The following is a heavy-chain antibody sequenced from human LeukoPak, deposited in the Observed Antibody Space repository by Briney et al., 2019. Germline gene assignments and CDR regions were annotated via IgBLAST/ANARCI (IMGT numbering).Heavy chain of an antibody. CDR1: GASIISDIYY. D-gene: IGHD3-22*01. Sequence: SETLSLTCIASGASIISDIYYWAWIRQSPGKGLEWIGEMYLSGTTHSNPSVKSRVTISIDKSKNQFFLNLSSVTAADTAVYYCAGLVGRYSSGLYYYYFDYWGQGTLVTVSS. CDR3: AGLVGRYSSGLYYYYFDY. CDR2: MYLSGTT. V-gene: IGHV4-39*07. J-gene: IGHJ4*02.